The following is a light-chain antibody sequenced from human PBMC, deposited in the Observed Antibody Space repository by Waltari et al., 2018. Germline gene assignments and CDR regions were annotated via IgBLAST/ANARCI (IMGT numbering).Light chain of an antibody. CDR3: QVWDSDRVV. Sequence: SYVLTQPPSVSVAPGQTATLACGGDPIRTKNVNWYQQRPGQAPVLVVYHDSGRPSGIPERFSGSNSENTAILTITGVEAGDEADYYCQVWDSDRVVFGGGTKLTVL. CDR2: HDS. CDR1: PIRTKN. V-gene: IGLV3-21*02. J-gene: IGLJ2*01.